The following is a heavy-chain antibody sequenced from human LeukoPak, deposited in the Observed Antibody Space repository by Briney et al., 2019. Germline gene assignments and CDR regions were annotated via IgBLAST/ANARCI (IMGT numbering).Heavy chain of an antibody. V-gene: IGHV6-1*01. CDR2: TYYRSKWYN. CDR1: GDSVSSNSAA. Sequence: SQTLSLTCAISGDSVSSNSAAWNWIRQSPSRGLEWLGRTYYRSKWYNDYAVSVKSRITINPDTSKNQFSLKLNSVTAADTAVYYCARHAHDVWSGSLNWFDPWGQGMLVTVSP. J-gene: IGHJ5*02. D-gene: IGHD3-3*01. CDR3: ARHAHDVWSGSLNWFDP.